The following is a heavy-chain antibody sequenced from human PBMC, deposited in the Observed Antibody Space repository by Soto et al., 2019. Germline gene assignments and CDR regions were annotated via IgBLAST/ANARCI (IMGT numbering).Heavy chain of an antibody. D-gene: IGHD5-12*01. CDR1: RNTVSSYG. CDR2: IIPIFGTA. Sequence: SVKFSCKASRNTVSSYGISWVRQAPGQGLEWMGGIIPIFGTANYAQKFQGRVTITADESTSTAYMELSSLRSEDTAVYYCARWFHRRDGYNRYVYWCQRPLVT. V-gene: IGHV1-69*13. J-gene: IGHJ4*02. CDR3: ARWFHRRDGYNRYVY.